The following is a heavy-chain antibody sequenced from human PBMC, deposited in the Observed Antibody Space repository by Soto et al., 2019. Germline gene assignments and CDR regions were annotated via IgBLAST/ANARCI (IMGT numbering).Heavy chain of an antibody. CDR2: MNPNSGNT. Sequence: GASVKVSCKASGYTFTSYDINWVRQATGQGLEWMGWMNPNSGNTGYAQKFQGRVTVTRNTSISTAYMELSSLRSEDTAVYYCARGGQECSSTGCAYIYDGMDVWGQGTTVTVSS. J-gene: IGHJ6*02. CDR1: GYTFTSYD. CDR3: ARGGQECSSTGCAYIYDGMDV. D-gene: IGHD2-2*01. V-gene: IGHV1-8*01.